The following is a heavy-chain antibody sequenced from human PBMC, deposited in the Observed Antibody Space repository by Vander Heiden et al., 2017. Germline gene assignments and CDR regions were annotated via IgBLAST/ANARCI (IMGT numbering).Heavy chain of an antibody. CDR1: GYTFTSYD. V-gene: IGHV1-8*01. CDR3: ARALGYCSSTSCRTLNY. J-gene: IGHJ4*02. CDR2: MNPNSGNT. D-gene: IGHD2-2*01. Sequence: QVQLVQSGAEVKKPGASVKVSCTASGYTFTSYDINWVRQATGQGLEWMGWMNPNSGNTGYAQKFQGRVTMTRNTSISTAYMELSSLRSEDTAVYYCARALGYCSSTSCRTLNYWGQGTLVTVSS.